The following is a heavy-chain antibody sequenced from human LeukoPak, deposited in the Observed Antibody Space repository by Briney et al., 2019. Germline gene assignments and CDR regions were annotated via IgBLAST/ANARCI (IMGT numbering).Heavy chain of an antibody. CDR2: INPNSGGT. Sequence: ASVKVSCKASGYTFTGYYMHWVRQAPGQGLEWMGWINPNSGGTNYAQKFQGRVTMTRDTSISTAYMELSRLRFDDTAVYYCARQPQYCSTTSCYKYWFDPWGQGTLVTVSS. V-gene: IGHV1-2*02. J-gene: IGHJ5*02. D-gene: IGHD2-2*02. CDR1: GYTFTGYY. CDR3: ARQPQYCSTTSCYKYWFDP.